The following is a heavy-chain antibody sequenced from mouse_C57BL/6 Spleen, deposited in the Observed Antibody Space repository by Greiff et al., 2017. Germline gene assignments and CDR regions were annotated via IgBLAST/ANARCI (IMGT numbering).Heavy chain of an antibody. CDR2: IDPETGGT. CDR3: TRSHYSNVGGNYFDY. CDR1: GYTFTDYE. V-gene: IGHV1-15*01. J-gene: IGHJ2*01. Sequence: QVQLQQSGAELVRPGASVTLSCKASGYTFTDYEMHWVKQTPVHGLEWIGAIDPETGGTAYNQKFKGKAILTADKSSSTAYMELRSLTSEDSAVYYCTRSHYSNVGGNYFDYWGQGTTLTVSS. D-gene: IGHD2-5*01.